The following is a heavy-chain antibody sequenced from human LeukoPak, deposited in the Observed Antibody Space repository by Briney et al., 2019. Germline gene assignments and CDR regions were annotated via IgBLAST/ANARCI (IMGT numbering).Heavy chain of an antibody. CDR1: GFTFSHFG. V-gene: IGHV3-30*18. CDR2: ISYDGSDT. J-gene: IGHJ4*02. D-gene: IGHD3-22*01. CDR3: AKDHKIVVVSSAALGY. Sequence: GRSLTLSCAASGFTFSHFGIHWVRQAPGKGLEWVAFISYDGSDTYYADSVKGRYTISRDNSKSTLYLQMSSLRAEDTAVYYCAKDHKIVVVSSAALGYWGLGTRVTVSS.